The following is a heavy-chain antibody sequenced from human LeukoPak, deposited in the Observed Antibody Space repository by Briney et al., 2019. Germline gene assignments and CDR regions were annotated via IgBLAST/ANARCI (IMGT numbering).Heavy chain of an antibody. D-gene: IGHD3/OR15-3a*01. Sequence: PGGSLRLSCAACGFTLSNFSIHWVRQARGKGREGVAVMSNEGYFIYYVDSLRGGFTIAPENYPKTVYLSVNRPRPDDTHVYYCALDLSAAGLFDGWGQGIVVTVSS. J-gene: IGHJ4*02. CDR1: GFTLSNFS. CDR3: ALDLSAAGLFDG. CDR2: MSNEGYFI. V-gene: IGHV3-30*03.